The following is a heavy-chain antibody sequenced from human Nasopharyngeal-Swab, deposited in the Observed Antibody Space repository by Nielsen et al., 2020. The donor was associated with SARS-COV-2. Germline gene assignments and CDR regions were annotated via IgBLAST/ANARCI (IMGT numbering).Heavy chain of an antibody. CDR3: AKDVHGDYGGIDY. Sequence: GESLKISCAASGFTFSSSGMDWVRQAPGKGLEWVAVISYDGSNEYYGDSVKGRFTIFRDNSKNTLYLQMNSLRVDDTAVYYCAKDVHGDYGGIDYWGQGILVTVSS. V-gene: IGHV3-30*18. CDR2: ISYDGSNE. CDR1: GFTFSSSG. D-gene: IGHD4-17*01. J-gene: IGHJ4*02.